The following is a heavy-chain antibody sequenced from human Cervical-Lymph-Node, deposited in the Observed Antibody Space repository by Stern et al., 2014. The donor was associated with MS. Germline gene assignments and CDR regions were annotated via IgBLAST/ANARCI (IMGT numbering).Heavy chain of an antibody. D-gene: IGHD3-10*01. J-gene: IGHJ2*01. CDR2: ISNNGNT. CDR3: ARAEWCGELYFDL. CDR1: GYSINNYY. V-gene: IGHV4-59*01. Sequence: QLQLQESGPGLVKPSETLSLTCPVSGYSINNYYFSWVRQSPGKGLEWMGYISNNGNTLYNPSPKKRGTIFADTTPKQSSLRLSSVTAADTAVYYCARAEWCGELYFDLWGRGTLVTVSS.